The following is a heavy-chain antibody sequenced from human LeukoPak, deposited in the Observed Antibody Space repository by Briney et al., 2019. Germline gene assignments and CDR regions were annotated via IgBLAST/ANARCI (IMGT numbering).Heavy chain of an antibody. CDR3: ARHQSSGWYPPFDS. V-gene: IGHV4-39*01. D-gene: IGHD6-19*01. Sequence: PSETLSLTCIVSGGSISSSSYSWGWIRQSPGKGLEWIGTIHYSGSTSYNPSLKSRVTVSVDTSKNQFSLKLTSMTAADTAEYYCARHQSSGWYPPFDSWGQGTLVTVSP. CDR1: GGSISSSSYS. J-gene: IGHJ4*02. CDR2: IHYSGST.